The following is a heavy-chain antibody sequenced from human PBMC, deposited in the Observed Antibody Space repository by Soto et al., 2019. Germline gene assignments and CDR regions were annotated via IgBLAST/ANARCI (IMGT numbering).Heavy chain of an antibody. J-gene: IGHJ4*02. CDR1: GGSISSSNW. Sequence: LSLTCAVSGGSISSSNWWSWVRQPPGKGLEWIGEIYHSGSTNYNPSLKSRVTISVDNAKNSLYLQMNSLRAEDTAVYYCARDRWELYDYWGQGTLVTVSS. CDR2: IYHSGST. CDR3: ARDRWELYDY. D-gene: IGHD1-26*01. V-gene: IGHV4-4*02.